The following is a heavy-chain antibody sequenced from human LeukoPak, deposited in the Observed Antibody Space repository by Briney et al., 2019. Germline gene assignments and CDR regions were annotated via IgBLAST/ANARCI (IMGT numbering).Heavy chain of an antibody. CDR2: INPSGGST. D-gene: IGHD6-13*01. J-gene: IGHJ5*02. CDR3: ARDRQVRHIAAAGNNWFDP. V-gene: IGHV1-46*01. Sequence: ASVTVSCTASGYTFTSYYMDWVRQATGQGREWMGIINPSGGSTSYAQEFQGRVTMTRDTSTSTIYMELSSLRSEDTAVYYCARDRQVRHIAAAGNNWFDPWGQGTLVTVSS. CDR1: GYTFTSYY.